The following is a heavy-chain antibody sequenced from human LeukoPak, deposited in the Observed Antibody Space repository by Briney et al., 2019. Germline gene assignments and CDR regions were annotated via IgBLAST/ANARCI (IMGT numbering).Heavy chain of an antibody. CDR1: GFTFSSYA. Sequence: PGGSLRLSCAASGFTFSSYAMNWVRQAPGKGLEWVAVISYDGSNKYYADSVKGRFTISRDNSKNTLYLQMISLRAEDTAVYYCARDFGVSTVGATFDYWGQGTLVTVSS. CDR3: ARDFGVSTVGATFDY. CDR2: ISYDGSNK. V-gene: IGHV3-30-3*01. J-gene: IGHJ4*02. D-gene: IGHD1-26*01.